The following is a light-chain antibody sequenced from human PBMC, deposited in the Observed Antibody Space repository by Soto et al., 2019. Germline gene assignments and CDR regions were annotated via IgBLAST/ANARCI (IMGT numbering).Light chain of an antibody. CDR2: KAS. Sequence: DIQMTQSPSTLSASVGDRVTITCRASQSISSWLAWYQKKPGKAPKLLIYKASSLESGVPSRFSGSGSGTEFTLTISSLQPDDFATYFCQQYNSYSPYTFGQGTKLAIQ. CDR1: QSISSW. V-gene: IGKV1-5*03. J-gene: IGKJ2*01. CDR3: QQYNSYSPYT.